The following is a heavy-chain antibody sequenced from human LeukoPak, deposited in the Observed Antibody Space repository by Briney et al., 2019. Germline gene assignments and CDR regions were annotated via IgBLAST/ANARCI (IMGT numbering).Heavy chain of an antibody. CDR3: VKDNPLDY. V-gene: IGHV3-30*02. Sequence: RPGGSLRLSCAASGFTFSSYGMLWVRQAPGKGLDWVAFIRHDGNKKLYADSVKGRFTISRDNSKNTLYLYVNSLRPDDSAVYYCVKDNPLDYWGQGTLVIVSS. CDR2: IRHDGNKK. CDR1: GFTFSSYG. J-gene: IGHJ4*02.